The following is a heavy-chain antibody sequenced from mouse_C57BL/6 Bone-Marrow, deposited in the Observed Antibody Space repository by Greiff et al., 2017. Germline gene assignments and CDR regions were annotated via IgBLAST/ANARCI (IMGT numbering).Heavy chain of an antibody. D-gene: IGHD3-2*02. CDR1: GYTFTSYD. J-gene: IGHJ2*01. CDR3: ARSEGFTDFDY. CDR2: IYPRDGST. Sequence: VQLQESGPELVKPGASVKLSCKASGYTFTSYDINWVKQRPGQGLEWIGWIYPRDGSTTYNEKFKGKATLTVDTSSSTAYMELHSLTSEDSAVYFCARSEGFTDFDYWGQGTTLTVSS. V-gene: IGHV1-85*01.